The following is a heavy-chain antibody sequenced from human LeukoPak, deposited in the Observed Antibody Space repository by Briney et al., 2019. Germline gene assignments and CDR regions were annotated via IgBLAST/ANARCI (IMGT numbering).Heavy chain of an antibody. D-gene: IGHD4-23*01. V-gene: IGHV3-72*01. CDR1: GFPFSGYS. J-gene: IGHJ4*02. Sequence: PGGSLTLSCAASGFPFSGYSMDWVRQAPGKGLEWVGRIRNKADSYTTGYAASVKGRFTISRDDSKNSLYLQMNSLKTEDTAVYYCARVTYYYDCWGQGTLVTVSS. CDR3: ARVTYYYDC. CDR2: IRNKADSYTT.